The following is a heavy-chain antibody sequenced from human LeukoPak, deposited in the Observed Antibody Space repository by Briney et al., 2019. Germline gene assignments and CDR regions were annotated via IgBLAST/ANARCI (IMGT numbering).Heavy chain of an antibody. D-gene: IGHD2-15*01. CDR3: AKTNVKYCNGGSCFDAFDI. J-gene: IGHJ3*02. Sequence: GGSLRLSCAASGFTFSSYAMSWVRQAPGKGLEWVSAIGHSGHTTYYADSVKGRFTISRDSSKNTLNLQMNSLRAEDTAVYYCAKTNVKYCNGGSCFDAFDIWGQGTMVTVSS. CDR2: IGHSGHTT. V-gene: IGHV3-23*01. CDR1: GFTFSSYA.